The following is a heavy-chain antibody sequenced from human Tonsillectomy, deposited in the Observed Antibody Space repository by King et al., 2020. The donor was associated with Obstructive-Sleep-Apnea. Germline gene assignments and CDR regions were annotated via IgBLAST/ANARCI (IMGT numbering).Heavy chain of an antibody. Sequence: VQLVESGGGLVQPGGSLRLSCAASGFTFSSYAMSWVRQAPGKGLEWVSAISGSGGSTYYADSVKCRFTISKDNSKTTLYLQMNSLRAEDTAVYYCARDSYYYDSSGYYFFAFDIWGQGTMVTVSS. V-gene: IGHV3-23*04. CDR1: GFTFSSYA. CDR3: ARDSYYYDSSGYYFFAFDI. CDR2: ISGSGGST. J-gene: IGHJ3*02. D-gene: IGHD3-22*01.